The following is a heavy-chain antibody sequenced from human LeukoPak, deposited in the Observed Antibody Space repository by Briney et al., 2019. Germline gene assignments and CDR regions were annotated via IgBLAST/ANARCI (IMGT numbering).Heavy chain of an antibody. CDR1: RYTFTSYG. J-gene: IGHJ4*02. CDR2: FSAYNGNT. V-gene: IGHV1-18*01. CDR3: ARESKSRVPAAFPDY. Sequence: GASVKVSCKASRYTFTSYGISWVRQPPGQGLEWMGWFSAYNGNTNYAQKLQGRVTMTRDTSISTAYMELSRLRSDDTAVYYCARESKSRVPAAFPDYWGQGTLVTVSS. D-gene: IGHD2-2*01.